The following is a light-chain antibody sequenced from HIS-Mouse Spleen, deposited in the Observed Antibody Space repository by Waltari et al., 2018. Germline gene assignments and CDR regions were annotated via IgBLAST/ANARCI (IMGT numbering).Light chain of an antibody. Sequence: QSALTQPASVSGSPGQSITLSSPGTSSDVGGFNYVSWYQQHPGKAPKLMIYEVSNRPSGVSNRFSGSKSGNTASLTISGLQAEDEADYYCSSYTSSSTLWVFGGGTKLTVL. CDR3: SSYTSSSTLWV. CDR2: EVS. J-gene: IGLJ3*02. CDR1: SSDVGGFNY. V-gene: IGLV2-14*01.